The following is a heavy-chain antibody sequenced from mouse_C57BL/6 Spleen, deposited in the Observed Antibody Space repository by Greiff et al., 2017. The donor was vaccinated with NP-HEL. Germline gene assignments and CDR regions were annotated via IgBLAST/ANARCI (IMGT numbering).Heavy chain of an antibody. V-gene: IGHV1-55*01. CDR3: ARNDYDTGYYYAIDY. CDR1: GYTFTSYW. Sequence: QVQLQQPGAELVKPGASVKMSCKASGYTFTSYWITWVKQRPGQGLEWIGDIYPGSGSTNYNEKFKSKATLTVDTSSSTAYMQLSSLTSEDSAVYYCARNDYDTGYYYAIDYWGQGTSVTVSS. D-gene: IGHD2-4*01. CDR2: IYPGSGST. J-gene: IGHJ4*01.